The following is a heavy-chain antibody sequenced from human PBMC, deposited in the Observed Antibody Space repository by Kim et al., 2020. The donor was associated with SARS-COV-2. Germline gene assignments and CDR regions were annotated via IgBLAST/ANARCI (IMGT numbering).Heavy chain of an antibody. Sequence: GGSLRLSCAASGFSVRSFYMSWVRQAPGEGLEWLSVIYVDGNTHYADSVRGRFNISRDNSENIVYLQLNTLRVEDTAVYYCARDQVDGYWSWGQGTLVTVSS. CDR3: ARDQVDGYWS. J-gene: IGHJ4*02. D-gene: IGHD5-18*01. V-gene: IGHV3-66*01. CDR1: GFSVRSFY. CDR2: IYVDGNT.